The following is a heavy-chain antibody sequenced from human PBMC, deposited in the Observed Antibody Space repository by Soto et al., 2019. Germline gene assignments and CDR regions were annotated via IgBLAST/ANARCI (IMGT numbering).Heavy chain of an antibody. CDR2: ISGSGGST. CDR3: AKDRERSSSCPDYMDV. J-gene: IGHJ6*03. D-gene: IGHD6-13*01. V-gene: IGHV3-23*01. CDR1: GFTFSIYA. Sequence: GGSLRLSCAASGFTFSIYAMSWVRQAPGKGLEWVSAISGSGGSTYYADSVKGRFTISRDNSKNTLYLQMNSLRAEDTAVYYCAKDRERSSSCPDYMDVWGKGTTVTVSS.